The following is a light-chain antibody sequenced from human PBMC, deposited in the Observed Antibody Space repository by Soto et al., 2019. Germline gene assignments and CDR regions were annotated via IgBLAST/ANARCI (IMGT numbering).Light chain of an antibody. J-gene: IGLJ3*02. Sequence: QSVLTQPRSVSESPGQSVTISCTGTSSDVGGYNYVSWYQQHPGKAPKLVIYDVSKRPSGVPDRFSGSKSGNTASLTVSGLQAEDEADYSCCSYAGTYTQWVFGGGTKLTVL. CDR2: DVS. CDR1: SSDVGGYNY. V-gene: IGLV2-11*01. CDR3: CSYAGTYTQWV.